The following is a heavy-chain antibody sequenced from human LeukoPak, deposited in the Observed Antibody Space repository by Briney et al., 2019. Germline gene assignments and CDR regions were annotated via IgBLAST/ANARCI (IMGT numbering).Heavy chain of an antibody. CDR2: IRWNSDSI. CDR1: GFTFDDYA. J-gene: IGHJ5*02. D-gene: IGHD3-3*01. CDR3: AKGSNFWTSSGGHYFDP. V-gene: IGHV3-9*01. Sequence: PGGSLRLSCVASGFTFDDYAMHWVRQAPGKGLEWVSGIRWNSDSIGYADSVKGRFTISRDNAKNSLYLQMNSLRAEDTALYFCAKGSNFWTSSGGHYFDPWGQGTLVTVSS.